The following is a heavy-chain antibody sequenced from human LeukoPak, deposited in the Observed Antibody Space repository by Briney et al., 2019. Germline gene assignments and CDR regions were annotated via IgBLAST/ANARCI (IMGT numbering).Heavy chain of an antibody. CDR2: ISGSSSYV. J-gene: IGHJ4*02. Sequence: GGSLRLSCAASGFTFNTYNMNWVRQAPGKGLEWVSSISGSSSYVYYADSVKGRFTISRDNAKNSLYLQMNSLRAEDTAVYYCARRPEYSGSYYGPPDYWGQGTLVTVSS. CDR3: ARRPEYSGSYYGPPDY. D-gene: IGHD1-26*01. CDR1: GFTFNTYN. V-gene: IGHV3-21*06.